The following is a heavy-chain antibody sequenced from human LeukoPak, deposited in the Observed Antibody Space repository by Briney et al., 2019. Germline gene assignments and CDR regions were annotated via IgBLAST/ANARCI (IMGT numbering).Heavy chain of an antibody. CDR1: GFDFSASS. J-gene: IGHJ3*01. CDR2: IRASSSLI. Sequence: GGSLRLSCVASGFDFSASSFNYIRQAPGKGLEWVSYIRASSSLISYADSVRGRFTISRDDAKRSVFLQMHSLRADDTAVYYCAREASLGWGQGTVVTVSS. CDR3: AREASLG. V-gene: IGHV3-48*04.